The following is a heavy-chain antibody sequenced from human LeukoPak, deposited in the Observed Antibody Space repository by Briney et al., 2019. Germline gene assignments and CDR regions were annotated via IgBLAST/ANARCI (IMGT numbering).Heavy chain of an antibody. V-gene: IGHV4-4*07. CDR2: IYTSGST. Sequence: SETLSLTCTVSGGSISSYYWSWLRQPAGKGLEWIGRIYTSGSTNYNPSLKSRVTMSVDTSKNQYSLKLSSVTAADTAVYYCASLPRGYSYGYGDAFDIWGQGTMVTVSS. CDR3: ASLPRGYSYGYGDAFDI. D-gene: IGHD5-18*01. J-gene: IGHJ3*02. CDR1: GGSISSYY.